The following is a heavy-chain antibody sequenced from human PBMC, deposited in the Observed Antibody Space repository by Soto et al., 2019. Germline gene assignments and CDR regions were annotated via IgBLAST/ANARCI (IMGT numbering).Heavy chain of an antibody. J-gene: IGHJ6*02. V-gene: IGHV3-23*01. CDR3: ASNDFWSGYDGDYYYGMDV. Sequence: GGSLRLSCAASGFTFSSYAMSWVRQAPGKGLEWVSAISGSGGSTYYADSVKGRFTISRDNSKNTLYLQMNSLRAEDTAVYYCASNDFWSGYDGDYYYGMDVWGQGTTVTVSS. CDR2: ISGSGGST. CDR1: GFTFSSYA. D-gene: IGHD3-3*01.